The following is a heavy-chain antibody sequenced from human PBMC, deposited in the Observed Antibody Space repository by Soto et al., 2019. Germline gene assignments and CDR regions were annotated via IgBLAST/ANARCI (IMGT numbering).Heavy chain of an antibody. V-gene: IGHV3-30*03. CDR3: ARSLEGGLAPFDY. J-gene: IGHJ4*02. D-gene: IGHD3-16*01. CDR1: GFTFSSYG. CDR2: ISYDGSNK. Sequence: GGSLRLSCAASGFTFSSYGMHWVRQAPGKGLEWVAVISYDGSNKYYADSVKGRFTISRDNSKNTLYLQMNSLRAEDTAVYYCARSLEGGLAPFDYWGQGTLVTVSS.